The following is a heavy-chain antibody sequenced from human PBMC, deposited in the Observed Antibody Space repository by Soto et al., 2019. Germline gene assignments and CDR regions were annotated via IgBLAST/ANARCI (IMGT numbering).Heavy chain of an antibody. D-gene: IGHD3-16*02. CDR3: ARDNLGELSKGDY. CDR1: GGSISSSSYY. Sequence: SQTLSLTCTVSGGSISSSSYYWGWIRQPPGKGLEWIGSIYYSGSTYYNPSLKSRVTISVDTSKNQFSLKLSSVTAADTAVYYCARDNLGELSKGDYWGQGTLVTVSS. CDR2: IYYSGST. V-gene: IGHV4-39*01. J-gene: IGHJ4*02.